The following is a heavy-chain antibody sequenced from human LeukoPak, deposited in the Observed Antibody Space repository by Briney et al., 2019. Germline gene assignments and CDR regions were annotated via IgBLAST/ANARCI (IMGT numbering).Heavy chain of an antibody. CDR2: IIPIFGTA. CDR3: ARGGYSSIVPEYYFDY. Sequence: SVKVSCKASGGTFSSYAISWVRQAPGQGLEWMGGIIPIFGTANYAQKFQGRVTITTDESTSTAYMELSSLRSEDTAVYYCARGGYSSIVPEYYFDYWGQGTLVTVSS. CDR1: GGTFSSYA. D-gene: IGHD4-23*01. J-gene: IGHJ4*02. V-gene: IGHV1-69*05.